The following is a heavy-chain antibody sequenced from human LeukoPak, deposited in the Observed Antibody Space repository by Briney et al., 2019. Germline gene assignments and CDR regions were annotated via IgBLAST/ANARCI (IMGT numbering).Heavy chain of an antibody. V-gene: IGHV1-8*01. CDR2: MNPNSGNT. D-gene: IGHD2-2*01. J-gene: IGHJ5*02. Sequence: ASVKVSCKASGYTFTGYDINWVRQATGQGLEWMGWMNPNSGNTGYAQKFQGRVTMTRNTSISTAYMELSSLRSEDTAVYYYARVGYCSSTSCYYNWFDPWGQGTLVTVSS. CDR3: ARVGYCSSTSCYYNWFDP. CDR1: GYTFTGYD.